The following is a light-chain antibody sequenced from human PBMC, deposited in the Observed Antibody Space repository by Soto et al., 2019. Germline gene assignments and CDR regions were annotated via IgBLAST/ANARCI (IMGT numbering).Light chain of an antibody. CDR1: SSNIGSNT. CDR3: AAWDDSLNGVV. Sequence: QSALTQPPSASGTPGQRVTISCSGSSSNIGSNTVNWYQQLPGTAPKLLIYSNNQRPSGVPARFSGSKSGTSASLAISGLQAEDEADYYCAAWDDSLNGVVFGGGTKVTVL. CDR2: SNN. V-gene: IGLV1-44*01. J-gene: IGLJ2*01.